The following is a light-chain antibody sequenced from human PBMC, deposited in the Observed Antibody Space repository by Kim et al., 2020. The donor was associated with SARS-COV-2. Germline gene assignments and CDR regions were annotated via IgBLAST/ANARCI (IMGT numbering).Light chain of an antibody. CDR2: DAS. CDR1: QSVSSS. J-gene: IGKJ2*01. CDR3: QQRSNWPRT. V-gene: IGKV3-11*01. Sequence: SSSPGERATLPCRSSQSVSSSLGWYQQKPGQAPRLLIYDASNRATGIPARFSGSGSGTDFTLTISSLEPEDFAVYYCQQRSNWPRTFGQGTKLEI.